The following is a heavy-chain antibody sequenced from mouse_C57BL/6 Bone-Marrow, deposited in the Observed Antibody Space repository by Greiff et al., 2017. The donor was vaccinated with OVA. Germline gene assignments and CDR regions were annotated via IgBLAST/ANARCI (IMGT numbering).Heavy chain of an antibody. CDR2: IHPNSGST. CDR1: GYTFTSYW. J-gene: IGHJ2*01. V-gene: IGHV1-64*01. Sequence: VQLQQPGAELVKPGASVKLSCKASGYTFTSYWMHWVKQRPGQGLEWIGMIHPNSGSTNYNEKFKSKATLTVDKSSSTAYMQLSSLTSEDSAVYYCARLGGYYADFDYWGQGTTLTVSS. CDR3: ARLGGYYADFDY. D-gene: IGHD2-3*01.